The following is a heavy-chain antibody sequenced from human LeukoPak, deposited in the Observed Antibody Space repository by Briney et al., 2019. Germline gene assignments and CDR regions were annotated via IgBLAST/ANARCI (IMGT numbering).Heavy chain of an antibody. Sequence: GGSLRLSCAASGFTFSSYAMNWVRQAPGKGLEWVSAITPGGTGTYYADSVKGRFTISRDNAKKSLYLQMNSLRAEDTAVYFCARDMIILQSWGQGTLVTVSS. J-gene: IGHJ5*02. V-gene: IGHV3-23*01. CDR1: GFTFSSYA. D-gene: IGHD3-16*01. CDR3: ARDMIILQS. CDR2: ITPGGTGT.